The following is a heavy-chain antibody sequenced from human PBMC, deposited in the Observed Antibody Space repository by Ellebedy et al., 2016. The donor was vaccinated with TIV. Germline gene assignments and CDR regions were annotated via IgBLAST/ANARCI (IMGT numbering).Heavy chain of an antibody. Sequence: GGSLRLSCKGSGYNFTTYWIGWVRQMPGKGLEWMGIIYPGDSDTRYSPSFQGQVAISADKSISTAYLQWSSLKASDTAMYYCARRQLGGALGYWGQGTLVTVSS. J-gene: IGHJ4*02. CDR2: IYPGDSDT. D-gene: IGHD6-6*01. CDR3: ARRQLGGALGY. V-gene: IGHV5-51*03. CDR1: GYNFTTYW.